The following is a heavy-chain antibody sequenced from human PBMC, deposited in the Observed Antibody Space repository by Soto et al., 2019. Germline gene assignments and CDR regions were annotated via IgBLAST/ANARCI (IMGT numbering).Heavy chain of an antibody. V-gene: IGHV3-33*01. D-gene: IGHD6-19*01. CDR3: ARSPSGCDDWYFDL. J-gene: IGHJ2*01. CDR1: GFTFSSYG. Sequence: QEQLVESGGGVVQPGRSLRLSCAASGFTFSSYGMHWVRQAPGKGMEWVAVIWYDGSNKYYVESVKGRFTISRDNSKNTLYLQMNSLRAEDTAVYYCARSPSGCDDWYFDLWGRGTLVTVSS. CDR2: IWYDGSNK.